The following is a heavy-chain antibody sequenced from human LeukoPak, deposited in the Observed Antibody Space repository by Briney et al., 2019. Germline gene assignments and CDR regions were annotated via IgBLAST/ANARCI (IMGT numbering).Heavy chain of an antibody. D-gene: IGHD6-19*01. V-gene: IGHV4-59*01. CDR3: ARDHSSGSLDY. Sequence: SETLSLTCTVSSDSISSYYWSWIRQPPGKGLEWIGFIYYSGSTNYNPSLKSRVTISVDTSKNQFSLKLSSVTAADTAVYYCARDHSSGSLDYWGQGTLVTVSS. J-gene: IGHJ4*02. CDR1: SDSISSYY. CDR2: IYYSGST.